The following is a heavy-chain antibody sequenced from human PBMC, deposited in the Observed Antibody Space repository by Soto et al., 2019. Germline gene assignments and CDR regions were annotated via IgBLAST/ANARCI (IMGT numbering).Heavy chain of an antibody. V-gene: IGHV1-8*01. CDR3: ARVIAATCFFDY. J-gene: IGHJ4*02. CDR1: GYTFTSYD. D-gene: IGHD6-13*01. CDR2: MNPNSGNT. Sequence: ASVKVSCKASGYTFTSYDINWVRQATGQGLEWMGWMNPNSGNTGYAQKFQGRVTMTRNTSISTAYMELSSLRSEDTAVYYCARVIAATCFFDYWGQGTLVTVSS.